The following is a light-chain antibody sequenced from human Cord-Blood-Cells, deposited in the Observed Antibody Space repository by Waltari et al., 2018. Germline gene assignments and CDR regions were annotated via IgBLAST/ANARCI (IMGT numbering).Light chain of an antibody. V-gene: IGKV3D-15*01. CDR2: GAS. Sequence: EIVMTQSPATLSVSPGARATLSCRASQSVSSNLAWYQQQHGQAPRLLIFGASTRATGIPARFSGSGSGTEFTLTISSLQSEDFAVYYCQQYNNWPPYTFGQGTKLEIK. CDR3: QQYNNWPPYT. CDR1: QSVSSN. J-gene: IGKJ2*01.